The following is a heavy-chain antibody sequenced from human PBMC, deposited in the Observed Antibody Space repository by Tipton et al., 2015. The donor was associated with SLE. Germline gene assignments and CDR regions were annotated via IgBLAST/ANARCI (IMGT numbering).Heavy chain of an antibody. CDR1: GFTFSNYW. CDR3: ARGIPSGSGWEKGYFDY. CDR2: INYDGSRT. J-gene: IGHJ4*02. D-gene: IGHD6-19*01. Sequence: GSLRLSCEVTGFTFSNYWMHWVRQTPGKGLVWVSRINYDGSRTDYADSVKGRFTISRDNAKNTLYLQMNSLGVDDTAVYYCARGIPSGSGWEKGYFDYWGQGSLVTVSS. V-gene: IGHV3-74*01.